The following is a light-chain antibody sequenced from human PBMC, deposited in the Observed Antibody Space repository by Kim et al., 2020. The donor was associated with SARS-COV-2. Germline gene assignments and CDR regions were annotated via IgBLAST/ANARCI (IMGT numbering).Light chain of an antibody. CDR2: RDT. CDR3: QVWDGSAVV. V-gene: IGLV3-9*01. J-gene: IGLJ3*02. CDR1: NIEKRN. Sequence: SYELTQPLSVSVALGQTARMTCGGDNIEKRNVQWYQQRPGQSPILVIYRDTKRPSGIPERVSGSNSGNTATLTISRVQAGDEADYYCQVWDGSAVVFGGGTQLTVL.